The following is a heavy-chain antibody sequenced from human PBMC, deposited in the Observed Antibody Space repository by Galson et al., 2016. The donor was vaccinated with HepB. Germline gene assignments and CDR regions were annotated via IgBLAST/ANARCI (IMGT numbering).Heavy chain of an antibody. CDR2: INYGEDT. D-gene: IGHD1-1*01. J-gene: IGHJ3*01. CDR1: GGPFSGHY. CDR3: ARGRTERNWITFRAQFDV. Sequence: ETLSLTCGVQGGPFSGHYWSWIRQSPGKGLEWIGEINYGEDTNYNPSLAGRVAMSVDTSKNQPSLRLTSVTAADTAIYYCARGRTERNWITFRAQFDVWAQGTRVTV. V-gene: IGHV4-34*01.